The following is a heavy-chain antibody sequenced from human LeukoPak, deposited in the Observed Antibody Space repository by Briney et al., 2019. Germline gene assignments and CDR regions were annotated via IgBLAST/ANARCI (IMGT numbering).Heavy chain of an antibody. CDR2: INPNSGGT. J-gene: IGHJ4*02. D-gene: IGHD3-22*01. Sequence: ASVKVSCKASGYTFTGYYMHWVRQAPGQGLEWMGWINPNSGGTNYAQKFQGRVTMTRDTSINTAHMELSRLRSDDTAFYYCARSGAYYSGMFHFDSWGQGALVTVSS. CDR3: ARSGAYYSGMFHFDS. CDR1: GYTFTGYY. V-gene: IGHV1-2*02.